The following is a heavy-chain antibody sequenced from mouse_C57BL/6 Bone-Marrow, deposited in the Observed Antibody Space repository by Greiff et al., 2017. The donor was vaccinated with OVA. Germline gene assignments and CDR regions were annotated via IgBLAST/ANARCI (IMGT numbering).Heavy chain of an antibody. D-gene: IGHD2-1*01. J-gene: IGHJ3*01. CDR1: GFNIKGDY. Sequence: EVQLQQSGAELVRPGASVKLSCTASGFNIKGDYMHWVPQRPEQGLGWIGWIDPENGYSGYAWKCEGKASMTADTSSKSACRQFRNLTCEDTDVYYCNTVYYGNYGWFADWGQGTLVTVSA. CDR2: IDPENGYS. CDR3: NTVYYGNYGWFAD. V-gene: IGHV14-4*01.